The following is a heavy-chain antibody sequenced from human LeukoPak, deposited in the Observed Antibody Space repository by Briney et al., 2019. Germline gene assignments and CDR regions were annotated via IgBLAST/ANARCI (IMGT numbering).Heavy chain of an antibody. D-gene: IGHD6-13*01. CDR1: GGTFSSYA. CDR3: ARVISGYSSSWFNYYYYYMDV. Sequence: ASVKVSCKASGGTFSSYAISWVRQAPGQGLEWMGGIIPIFGTANYAQKFQGRVTITADKSTSTAYMELNSLRAEDTAVYYCARVISGYSSSWFNYYYYYMDVWGKGTTVTISS. V-gene: IGHV1-69*06. CDR2: IIPIFGTA. J-gene: IGHJ6*03.